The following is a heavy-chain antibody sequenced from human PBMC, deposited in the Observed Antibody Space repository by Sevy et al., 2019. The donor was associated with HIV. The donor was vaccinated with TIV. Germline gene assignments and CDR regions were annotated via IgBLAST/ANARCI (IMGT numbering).Heavy chain of an antibody. D-gene: IGHD2-21*02. CDR1: GGSISYYH. V-gene: IGHV4-59*13. CDR2: VYYEWST. CDR3: ARIGNCGGDCYSFDY. Sequence: SETLSLTCIVSGGSISYYHWTWIRHSPGKGLEWIGYVYYEWSTEYNPPFKSRVTMSVDTSKNQFSLKMRSVTAADTAVYYCARIGNCGGDCYSFDYWGQGTLVTVSS. J-gene: IGHJ4*02.